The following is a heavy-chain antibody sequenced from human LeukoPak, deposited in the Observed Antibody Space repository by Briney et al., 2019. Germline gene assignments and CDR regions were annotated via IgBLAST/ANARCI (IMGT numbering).Heavy chain of an antibody. D-gene: IGHD3-10*01. CDR1: GFTFTTYW. J-gene: IGHJ4*02. Sequence: GGSLRLSCAASGFTFTTYWVSWVRQFPGKGLQWVANINQDGTEKYYVDSVKGRFTISRDNAKNSLHLQKNSLRVEGTAIYYCVKVAKYYYGSETYYFFEQWGQGTPVTASS. V-gene: IGHV3-7*01. CDR3: VKVAKYYYGSETYYFFEQ. CDR2: INQDGTEK.